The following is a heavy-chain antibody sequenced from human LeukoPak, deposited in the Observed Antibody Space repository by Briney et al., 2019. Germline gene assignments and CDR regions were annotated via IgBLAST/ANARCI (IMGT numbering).Heavy chain of an antibody. CDR3: ARGYYYDSSGYFAY. CDR2: IIPIFGTA. CDR1: GGTFSSYA. J-gene: IGHJ4*02. D-gene: IGHD3-22*01. V-gene: IGHV1-69*05. Sequence: SVKVSCKASGGTFSSYAISWVRQAPGQGLGWMGGIIPIFGTANYAQKFQGRVTITTDESTSTAYMELSSLRSEDTAVYYCARGYYYDSSGYFAYWGQGTLVTVSS.